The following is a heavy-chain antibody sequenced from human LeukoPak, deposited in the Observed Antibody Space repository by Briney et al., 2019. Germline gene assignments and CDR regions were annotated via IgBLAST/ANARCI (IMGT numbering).Heavy chain of an antibody. CDR2: INVNGDTK. D-gene: IGHD2-2*01. CDR1: GFSVSSYG. Sequence: GGSLRLSCAVSGFSVSSYGMSWVRQAPGRGLEWISAINVNGDTKYYADSVRGRFIISRDNSENTLYLQMNSLRTEDTAVYYCAREVCSSTSCYHWVCDYWGQGTLVTVSS. V-gene: IGHV3-23*01. J-gene: IGHJ4*02. CDR3: AREVCSSTSCYHWVCDY.